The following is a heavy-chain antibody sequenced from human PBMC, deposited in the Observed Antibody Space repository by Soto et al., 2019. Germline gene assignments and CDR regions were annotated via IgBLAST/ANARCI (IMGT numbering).Heavy chain of an antibody. J-gene: IGHJ5*02. V-gene: IGHV1-69*13. CDR1: GGTFSSYA. CDR2: IIPIFGTA. Sequence: ASVKVSCKASGGTFSSYAISWVRQAPGQGLEWMGGIIPIFGTANYAQKFQGRVTITADESTSTAYMELSSLRSEDTAVYYCASSPIGGSCGSDNWFDPWGQGTLVTVSS. CDR3: ASSPIGGSCGSDNWFDP. D-gene: IGHD2-15*01.